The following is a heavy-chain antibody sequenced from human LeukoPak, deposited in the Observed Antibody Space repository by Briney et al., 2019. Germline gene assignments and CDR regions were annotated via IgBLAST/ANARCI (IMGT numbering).Heavy chain of an antibody. J-gene: IGHJ3*02. CDR2: IYSGGST. V-gene: IGHV3-53*05. Sequence: PGGSLRLSCAASGFTVSSNYMSWVRQAPGKGLEWVSVIYSGGSTYYADSVKGRFTISRDNSKNTLYLQMNSLRAEDTAVYYCAGNYGDESRAFDIWGQGTMVTVSS. CDR1: GFTVSSNY. D-gene: IGHD4-17*01. CDR3: AGNYGDESRAFDI.